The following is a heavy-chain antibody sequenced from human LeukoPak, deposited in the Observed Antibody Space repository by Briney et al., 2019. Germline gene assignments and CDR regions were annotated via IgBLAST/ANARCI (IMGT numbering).Heavy chain of an antibody. D-gene: IGHD1-1*01. Sequence: GGAPRLSCAASGFTFSSYEMNWGRQAPGKGLGGVSYISSSGSTTYYADSVKGRFTISRDNAKNSLHLQMNSLRVEDTAVYYCARSAGTWFDPWGQGTLVTVSS. V-gene: IGHV3-48*03. J-gene: IGHJ5*02. CDR1: GFTFSSYE. CDR3: ARSAGTWFDP. CDR2: ISSSGSTT.